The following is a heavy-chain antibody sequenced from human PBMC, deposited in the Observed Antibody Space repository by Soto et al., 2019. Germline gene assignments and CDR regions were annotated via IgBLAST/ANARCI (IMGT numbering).Heavy chain of an antibody. V-gene: IGHV3-7*01. CDR2: IKQDGSEK. CDR1: GFTFTTYW. J-gene: IGHJ6*02. CDR3: ARVYPGSGWPYHYYGMDV. Sequence: GGSLRLSCAASGFTFTTYWMSWVRQAPGKGLEWVANIKQDGSEKYYVDSVKGRFTISRDNAKNSLYLQMNSLRAEDTALYYCARVYPGSGWPYHYYGMDVWGQGTTDNVSS. D-gene: IGHD6-19*01.